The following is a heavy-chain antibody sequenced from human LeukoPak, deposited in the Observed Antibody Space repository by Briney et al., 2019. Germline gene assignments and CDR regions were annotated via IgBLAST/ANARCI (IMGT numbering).Heavy chain of an antibody. CDR3: ASRGRIVGATTPNY. V-gene: IGHV1-2*06. J-gene: IGHJ4*02. D-gene: IGHD1-26*01. CDR1: GYTFTSYG. CDR2: INPNSGGT. Sequence: AASVKVSCKASGYTFTSYGISWVRQAPGQGLEWMGRINPNSGGTNYAQKFQGRVTMTRDTSISTAYMELSRLRSDDTAVYYCASRGRIVGATTPNYWGQGTLVTVSS.